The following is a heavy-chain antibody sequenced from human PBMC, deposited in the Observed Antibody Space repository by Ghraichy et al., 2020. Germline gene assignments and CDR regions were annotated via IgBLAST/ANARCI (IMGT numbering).Heavy chain of an antibody. CDR2: ISGSGGST. Sequence: GGSLRLSCAASGFTFSSYAMSWVRQAPGKGLEWVSAISGSGGSTYYADSVKGRFTISRDNSKNTLYLQMNSLRAEDTAVYYCAKDHVLRFLEWSFFDYWGQGTLVTVSS. V-gene: IGHV3-23*01. J-gene: IGHJ4*02. CDR3: AKDHVLRFLEWSFFDY. CDR1: GFTFSSYA. D-gene: IGHD3-3*01.